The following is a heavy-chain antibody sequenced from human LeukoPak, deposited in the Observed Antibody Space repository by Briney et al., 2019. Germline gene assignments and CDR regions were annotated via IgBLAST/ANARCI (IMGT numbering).Heavy chain of an antibody. CDR3: ARDWDGYSYDAGDY. Sequence: SETLSLTCTVSGGSISSSSYYWGWIRQPPGKGLEWIGGIYYSGSTYNNPSLKSRVTISVDTSKNQFSLKLSSVTAADTAVYYCARDWDGYSYDAGDYWGQGTLVTVSS. J-gene: IGHJ4*02. V-gene: IGHV4-39*07. CDR2: IYYSGST. CDR1: GGSISSSSYY. D-gene: IGHD5-18*01.